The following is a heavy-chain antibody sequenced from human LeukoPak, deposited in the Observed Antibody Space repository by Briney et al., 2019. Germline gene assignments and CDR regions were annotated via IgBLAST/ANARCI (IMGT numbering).Heavy chain of an antibody. D-gene: IGHD5-18*01. Sequence: SSETLSLTCTVSGGSISSGDYYWSWIRQPPGKGLEWIGYIYYSGSTYYNPSLKSRVTISVDTSKNQFSLKLSSVTAADTAVHYCARGPDTAMVHFDYWGQGTLVTVSS. J-gene: IGHJ4*02. CDR2: IYYSGST. V-gene: IGHV4-30-4*08. CDR3: ARGPDTAMVHFDY. CDR1: GGSISSGDYY.